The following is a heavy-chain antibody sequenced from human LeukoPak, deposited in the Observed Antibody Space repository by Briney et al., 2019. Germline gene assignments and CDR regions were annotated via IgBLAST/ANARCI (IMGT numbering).Heavy chain of an antibody. CDR3: AKDIGFEGATGDAFDI. Sequence: GGSLRLSCAASGFTVSSNYMSWVRQAPGKGLEWVSVIYSGGSTYYADSVKGRFTISRDNSKNTLYLQMNSLRAEDTAVYYCAKDIGFEGATGDAFDIWGQGTMVTVSS. D-gene: IGHD1-26*01. CDR1: GFTVSSNY. V-gene: IGHV3-53*01. CDR2: IYSGGST. J-gene: IGHJ3*02.